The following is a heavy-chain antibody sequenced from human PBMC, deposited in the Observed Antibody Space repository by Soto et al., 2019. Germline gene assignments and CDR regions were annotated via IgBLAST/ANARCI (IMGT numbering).Heavy chain of an antibody. CDR1: GFTFSSYG. D-gene: IGHD6-19*01. CDR3: AKDGGTGRWLVGDDAFDI. V-gene: IGHV3-30*18. CDR2: ISYDGSNK. Sequence: HPGGSLRLSCAASGFTFSSYGMHWVRQAPGKGLEWVAVISYDGSNKYYADSVKGRFTISRDNSKNTLYLQMNSLRAEDTAVYYCAKDGGTGRWLVGDDAFDIWGRGTMVTVSS. J-gene: IGHJ3*02.